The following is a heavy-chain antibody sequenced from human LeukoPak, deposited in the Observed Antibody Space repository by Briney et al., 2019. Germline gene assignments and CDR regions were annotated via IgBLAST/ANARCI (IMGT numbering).Heavy chain of an antibody. J-gene: IGHJ5*02. CDR1: GGSISSSSYY. CDR2: IYYSGST. CDR3: ARVRYDSSGYPHGFDP. V-gene: IGHV4-39*07. D-gene: IGHD3-22*01. Sequence: SETLSLTCTVSGGSISSSSYYWGWIRQPPGKGLEWIGSIYYSGSTYCNPSLKSRVTISVDTSKNQFSLKLSSVTAADTAVYYCARVRYDSSGYPHGFDPWGQGTLVTVSS.